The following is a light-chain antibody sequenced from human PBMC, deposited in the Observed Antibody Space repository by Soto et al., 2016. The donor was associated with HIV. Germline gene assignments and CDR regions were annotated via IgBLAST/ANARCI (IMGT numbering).Light chain of an antibody. CDR2: ETS. Sequence: DIQMTQSPSTLSASVGDTVTITCRASQSLTHWLSWYQQKPGKAPKLLLYETSTLEIGVPSRFSGSASETEFTLTISSLQPEDFATYYCQQSYSTWTFGHGTKVEIK. CDR1: QSLTHW. V-gene: IGKV1-5*01. J-gene: IGKJ1*01. CDR3: QQSYSTWT.